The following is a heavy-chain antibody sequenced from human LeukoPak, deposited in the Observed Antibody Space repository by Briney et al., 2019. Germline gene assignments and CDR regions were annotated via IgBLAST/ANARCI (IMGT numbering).Heavy chain of an antibody. V-gene: IGHV4-59*02. CDR2: ISYSGST. Sequence: SETLSLTCTVSRGSVRNNFWSWVRQPPGKGLEWIAYISYSGSTNYNPSLKSRVTISVDTSKNQFSLKLSSVTAADTAVYYCAREGWYYGSVTSDYWGQGTLVTVSS. CDR3: AREGWYYGSVTSDY. J-gene: IGHJ4*02. CDR1: RGSVRNNF. D-gene: IGHD3-10*01.